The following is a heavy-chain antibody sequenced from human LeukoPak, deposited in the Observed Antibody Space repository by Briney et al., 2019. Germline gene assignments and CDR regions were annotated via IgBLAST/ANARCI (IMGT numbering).Heavy chain of an antibody. D-gene: IGHD3-3*01. CDR3: AKENYYDFWSGIDY. Sequence: PGGSLRLSCAASGFTFSSHAMSWVRQAPGKGLVWVSGINSGGSSTIYADSVKGRFTISRDNSKNTLYLQVNSLRAEDTAVYYCAKENYYDFWSGIDYWGQGTLVTASS. J-gene: IGHJ4*02. CDR2: INSGGSST. V-gene: IGHV3-23*01. CDR1: GFTFSSHA.